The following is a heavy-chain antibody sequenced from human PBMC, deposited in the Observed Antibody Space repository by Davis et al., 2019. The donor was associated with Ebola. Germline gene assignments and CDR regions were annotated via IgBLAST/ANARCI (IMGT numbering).Heavy chain of an antibody. CDR1: GFTFSSYS. CDR2: ISSGSGTI. D-gene: IGHD6-13*01. CDR3: ARDRSVGSSWYTSLFDY. Sequence: GESLKISCAASGFTFSSYSMNWVRQAPGKGLEWVSYISSGSGTIYYADSVKGRFTISRDNAKNTLYLQMNSLRAEDTAVYYCARDRSVGSSWYTSLFDYWGQGTLVTVSS. V-gene: IGHV3-48*04. J-gene: IGHJ4*02.